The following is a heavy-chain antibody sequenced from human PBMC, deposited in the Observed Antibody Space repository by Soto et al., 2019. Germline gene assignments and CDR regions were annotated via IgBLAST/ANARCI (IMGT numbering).Heavy chain of an antibody. J-gene: IGHJ5*01. CDR2: IQNSVST. CDR3: AMSRSGILDS. CDR1: CASFTSAVYY. Sequence: SETLSLTCSFSCASFTSAVYYCSWIRQLPGKGLEWIGYIQNSVSTIYSPSLKSRATISVDTSKNQFSPRLNSVTAADTAMYYCAMSRSGILDSWGQGTLVTVSS. D-gene: IGHD6-19*01. V-gene: IGHV4-31*03.